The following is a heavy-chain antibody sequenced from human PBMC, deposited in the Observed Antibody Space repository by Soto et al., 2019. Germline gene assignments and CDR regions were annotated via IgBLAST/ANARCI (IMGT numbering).Heavy chain of an antibody. V-gene: IGHV6-1*01. CDR1: GDSVSSNSAA. Sequence: PSQTLSLTCALSGDSVSSNSAAWNWIRQSPSRGLEWLGRTYYRSKWYNDYAVSVKSRITINPDTSKNQFSLQLNSVTPENTAVYYWARDREDGSGSYGYYYYGMDVWGQGTTVTVSS. CDR3: ARDREDGSGSYGYYYYGMDV. CDR2: TYYRSKWYN. J-gene: IGHJ6*02. D-gene: IGHD3-10*01.